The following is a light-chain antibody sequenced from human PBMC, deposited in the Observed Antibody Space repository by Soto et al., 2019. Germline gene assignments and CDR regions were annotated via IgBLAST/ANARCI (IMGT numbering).Light chain of an antibody. CDR3: QHYNSYSEA. J-gene: IGKJ1*01. V-gene: IGKV1-5*03. CDR2: KAS. CDR1: QSISHW. Sequence: DIQMTQSPSTLSAFVGDTVTITCRASQSISHWLAWYQQRPGRAPKLLIYKASTLKSGVPSRFSGSGSGTEFTLTISSLQPDDFATYYCQHYNSYSEAFGQGTKVDIK.